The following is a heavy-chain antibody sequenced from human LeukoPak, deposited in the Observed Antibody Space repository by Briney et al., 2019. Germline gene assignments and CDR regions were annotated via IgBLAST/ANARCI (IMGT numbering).Heavy chain of an antibody. CDR1: GFTFSSYE. J-gene: IGHJ6*02. CDR3: AREGETTMVTTNSEYLYYYGMDV. CDR2: ISSSGSTI. Sequence: PGGSLRLSCAASGFTFSSYEMNWVRQAPGKGLEWVSYISSSGSTIYYADSVKGRFTISRDNAKNSLYLQMNSLRAEDTAVYYCAREGETTMVTTNSEYLYYYGMDVWGQGTTVTVYS. D-gene: IGHD4-17*01. V-gene: IGHV3-48*03.